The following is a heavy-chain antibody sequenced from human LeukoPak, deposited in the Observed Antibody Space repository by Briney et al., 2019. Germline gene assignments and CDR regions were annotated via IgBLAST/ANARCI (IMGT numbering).Heavy chain of an antibody. V-gene: IGHV3-7*01. CDR2: IKQDGSEK. J-gene: IGHJ4*02. D-gene: IGHD3-3*01. Sequence: GGSLRLSCAASGFTFSSYWMSWVRQAPGKGLEWVANIKQDGSEKYYVDSVKGRFTISRDNAKNSLYLQMNSLRAEDTAVYYCARGGDFWSGYFYYFCYLGQGTLVTVSS. CDR1: GFTFSSYW. CDR3: ARGGDFWSGYFYYFCY.